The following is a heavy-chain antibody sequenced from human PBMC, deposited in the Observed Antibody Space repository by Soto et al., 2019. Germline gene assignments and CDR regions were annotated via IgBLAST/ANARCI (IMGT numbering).Heavy chain of an antibody. CDR2: ISVSNGNT. J-gene: IGHJ3*02. Sequence: GASVKVSCKASGYTFTNYGLSWVRQAPGQGLEWMGFISVSNGNTNYARKFYGRLTVTTDTSTSTAYMELRSLRSEDTAVYYCATDRMITFGGVIVMNAFDIWGQGTMVTVSS. V-gene: IGHV1-18*01. D-gene: IGHD3-16*02. CDR1: GYTFTNYG. CDR3: ATDRMITFGGVIVMNAFDI.